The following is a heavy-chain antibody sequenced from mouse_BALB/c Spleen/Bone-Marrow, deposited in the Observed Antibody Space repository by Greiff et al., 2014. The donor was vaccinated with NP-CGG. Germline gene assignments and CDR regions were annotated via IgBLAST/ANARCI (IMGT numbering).Heavy chain of an antibody. J-gene: IGHJ1*01. Sequence: VHVKQSGPELVKPGASVKMSCKASGYTFTSYVMHWVKQKPGQGLEWIGNINPYNDGTKYNEKFKGKATLTSDKSPSTAFMELSSLTSEDSAVYYCARSLYGYDWYFDVWGAGTTVTVSS. CDR1: GYTFTSYV. D-gene: IGHD2-2*01. V-gene: IGHV1-14*01. CDR2: INPYNDGT. CDR3: ARSLYGYDWYFDV.